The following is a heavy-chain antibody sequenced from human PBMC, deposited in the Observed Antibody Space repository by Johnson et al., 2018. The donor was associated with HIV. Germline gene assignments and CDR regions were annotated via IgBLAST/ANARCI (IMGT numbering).Heavy chain of an antibody. CDR2: ISYDGNNK. CDR1: GFSFSSYA. Sequence: QVQLLESGGGVVQPGRSLRLSCEASGFSFSSYAMHWVRQAPGKGLEWVAVISYDGNNKYYADSVKGPFTISRDNSKNTLYLQMNSLRAKDTAVYYCARDWELGAFDIWGQGTMVTVSS. CDR3: ARDWELGAFDI. D-gene: IGHD1-7*01. V-gene: IGHV3-30-3*01. J-gene: IGHJ3*02.